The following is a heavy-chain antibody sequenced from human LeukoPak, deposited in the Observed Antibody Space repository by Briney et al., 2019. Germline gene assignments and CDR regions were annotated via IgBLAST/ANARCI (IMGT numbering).Heavy chain of an antibody. J-gene: IGHJ6*02. D-gene: IGHD6-19*01. CDR3: ARLLAVAATDAYYYYGMDV. V-gene: IGHV4-31*03. Sequence: KSSQTLSLTCPVSSGSISSGVYYWSWIRQHPGKGLEWIGYIYYSGSTYYNPSLKSRVTISVDTSKNQFSLKLSSVTAADTAVYYCARLLAVAATDAYYYYGMDVWGQGTTVTVSS. CDR1: SGSISSGVYY. CDR2: IYYSGST.